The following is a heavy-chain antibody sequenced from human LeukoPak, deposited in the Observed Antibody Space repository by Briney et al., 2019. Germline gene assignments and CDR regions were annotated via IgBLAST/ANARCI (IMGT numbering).Heavy chain of an antibody. CDR3: ARAEAAGGAFDY. Sequence: GGSLRLSCAASGFTFSTYSMNWVRQAPGKGLEWVSSISIISSYIYYADSVKGRFTVSGDNAKNSLYLQMNSLRAEDTAVYYCARAEAAGGAFDYWGQGTLVTVSS. CDR1: GFTFSTYS. V-gene: IGHV3-21*01. D-gene: IGHD6-13*01. J-gene: IGHJ4*02. CDR2: ISIISSYI.